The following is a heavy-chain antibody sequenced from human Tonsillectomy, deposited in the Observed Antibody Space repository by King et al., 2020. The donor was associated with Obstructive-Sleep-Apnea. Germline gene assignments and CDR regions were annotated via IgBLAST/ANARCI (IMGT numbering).Heavy chain of an antibody. D-gene: IGHD1-26*01. CDR1: GGSISSRSYY. V-gene: IGHV4-30-4*01. CDR3: ARVGIVGPTRFDYYGLDV. Sequence: VQLQESGPGLVKPSQTLSLTCTVSGGSISSRSYYWSWIRQPPGEGLEWIGFIYYTGSTYYNPSFKSRVSISVDTSKNQFSLRLSSVTAADTAVYYCARVGIVGPTRFDYYGLDVWGQGTTVTVSS. CDR2: IYYTGST. J-gene: IGHJ6*02.